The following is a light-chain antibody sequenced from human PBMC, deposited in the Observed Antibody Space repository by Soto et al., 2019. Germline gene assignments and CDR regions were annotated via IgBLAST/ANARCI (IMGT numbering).Light chain of an antibody. CDR2: DTS. J-gene: IGKJ5*01. Sequence: EMVMSQSPVTLSVSPGERATLSFRGSQCVSRYLALYQQKPGQAPRLFIYDTSSRATGIPARFSGSGSGTDFTLAISSLEPEDFAVYYCQQRSNWITFGQGTRLEIK. CDR3: QQRSNWIT. V-gene: IGKV3-11*01. CDR1: QCVSRY.